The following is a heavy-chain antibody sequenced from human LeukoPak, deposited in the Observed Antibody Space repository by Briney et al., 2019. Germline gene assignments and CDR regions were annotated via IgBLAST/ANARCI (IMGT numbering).Heavy chain of an antibody. CDR2: INHHSGGT. CDR3: ARFSPLLWFGELSYFDY. D-gene: IGHD3-10*01. V-gene: IGHV1-2*02. Sequence: ASVTVSRRASGYTLTRYYIYWVPHAPAQGLEGRVGINHHSGGTKYAQKFQGRVTMTRDTSISTAYMELSRLRSDDTAVYYCARFSPLLWFGELSYFDYWGQGTLVTVSS. CDR1: GYTLTRYY. J-gene: IGHJ4*02.